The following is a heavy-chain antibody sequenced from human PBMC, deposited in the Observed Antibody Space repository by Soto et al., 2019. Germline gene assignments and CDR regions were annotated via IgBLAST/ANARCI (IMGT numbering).Heavy chain of an antibody. J-gene: IGHJ4*02. CDR2: VNPSGYTS. CDR3: ARDLHGAFTTMVY. Sequence: GASVKVSCKASGYTFTNYYIHWVRQAPGQGLEWMGIVNPSGYTSTLAQEFQGRLTVTSDTSTSTVYMELGSLTSEDTAVYYCARDLHGAFTTMVYWGQGTLVTVSS. D-gene: IGHD5-18*01. V-gene: IGHV1-46*01. CDR1: GYTFTNYY.